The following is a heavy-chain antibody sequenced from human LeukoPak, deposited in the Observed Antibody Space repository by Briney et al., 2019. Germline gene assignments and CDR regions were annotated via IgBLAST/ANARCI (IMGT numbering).Heavy chain of an antibody. V-gene: IGHV4-34*01. D-gene: IGHD2/OR15-2a*01. CDR3: TRNNWFDP. J-gene: IGHJ5*02. CDR1: GGSLSNYY. Sequence: PSETLSLTCAVDGGSLSNYYWSWIRQPPGKGLEWIGEINHSASTIYNPSLKSRVTMSVDTSKNQFSLKLTSVTAADTAVYYCTRNNWFDPWGQGTLVTVSS. CDR2: INHSAST.